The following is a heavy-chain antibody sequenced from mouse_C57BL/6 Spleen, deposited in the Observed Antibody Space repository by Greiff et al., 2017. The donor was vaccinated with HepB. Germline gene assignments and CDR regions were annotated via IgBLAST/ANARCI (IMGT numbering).Heavy chain of an antibody. V-gene: IGHV1-85*01. CDR3: ARGLGRNEFAY. J-gene: IGHJ3*01. CDR2: IYPRDGST. D-gene: IGHD4-1*01. Sequence: VQLQQSGPELVKPGASVKLSCKASGYTFTSYDINWVKQRPGQGLEWIGWIYPRDGSTKYNEKFKGKATLTVDTSSSTAYMELHSLTSEDSAVYFRARGLGRNEFAYWGQGTLVTVSA. CDR1: GYTFTSYD.